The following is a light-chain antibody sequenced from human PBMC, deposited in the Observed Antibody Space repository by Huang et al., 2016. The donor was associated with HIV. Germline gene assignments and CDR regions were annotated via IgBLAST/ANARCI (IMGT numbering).Light chain of an antibody. CDR1: QSVTNY. CDR3: QQRNNWPRT. CDR2: EAS. Sequence: DIVLTQSPAILSLSPGETATLSCRASQSVTNYLAWYQQKPCQAPRLLIYEASNRATGIPARFSGSGSGTDFALTISSLEPEDFAIYYCQQRNNWPRTFGQGTKLEIK. V-gene: IGKV3-11*01. J-gene: IGKJ2*01.